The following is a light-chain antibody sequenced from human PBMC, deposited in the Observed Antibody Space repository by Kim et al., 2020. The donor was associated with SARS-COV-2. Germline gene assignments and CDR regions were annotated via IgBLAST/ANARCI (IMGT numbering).Light chain of an antibody. CDR2: GAS. J-gene: IGKJ4*01. Sequence: SVSPGERATLSCGASQSVSSKLAWYQQKPGQAPRLLIYGASTRATGIPARFSGSESGTEFTLTIGSLQSEDFAVYYCQQYNKWPLTFGGGTKLEI. CDR3: QQYNKWPLT. CDR1: QSVSSK. V-gene: IGKV3D-15*01.